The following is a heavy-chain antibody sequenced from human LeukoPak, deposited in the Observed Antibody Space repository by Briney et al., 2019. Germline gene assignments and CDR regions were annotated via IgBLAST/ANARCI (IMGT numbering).Heavy chain of an antibody. Sequence: SETLSLTCAVYGGSFSGYYWSWIRQPPGKGLEWIGEINHSGSTNYNPSLKSRVTISVDTSKNQFSLKPSSVTAADTAVYYCARGEVATVVTRGDAFDIWGQGTMVTVSS. V-gene: IGHV4-34*01. CDR2: INHSGST. J-gene: IGHJ3*02. D-gene: IGHD4-23*01. CDR3: ARGEVATVVTRGDAFDI. CDR1: GGSFSGYY.